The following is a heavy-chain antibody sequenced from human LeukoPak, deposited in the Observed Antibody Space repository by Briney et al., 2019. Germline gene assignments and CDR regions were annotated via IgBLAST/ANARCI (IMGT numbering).Heavy chain of an antibody. CDR1: GGTFSSYA. CDR3: ARMVDYGENFDY. V-gene: IGHV1-69*01. J-gene: IGHJ4*02. D-gene: IGHD4-17*01. Sequence: SVKVSCKASGGTFSSYAISWVRQAPGQGLEWMGGIIPIFGTANYAQKFQGRVTITADESTSTAYMELSSLRSEDTAAYYCARMVDYGENFDYWGQGTLVTVSS. CDR2: IIPIFGTA.